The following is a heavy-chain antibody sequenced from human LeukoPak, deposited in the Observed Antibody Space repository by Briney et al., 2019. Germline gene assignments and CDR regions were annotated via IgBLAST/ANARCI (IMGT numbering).Heavy chain of an antibody. Sequence: PGGSLRLSCAASGFTFSNFVMNWVRQAPGKGLQWVSTIGAGGVNTFYADSVKGRFTISRDDSQNTLYLQLNSLRAEDTAFYYCATSDTVFRGGPGYWGQGTLVTVSS. CDR2: IGAGGVNT. CDR3: ATSDTVFRGGPGY. D-gene: IGHD3-10*01. CDR1: GFTFSNFV. V-gene: IGHV3-23*01. J-gene: IGHJ4*02.